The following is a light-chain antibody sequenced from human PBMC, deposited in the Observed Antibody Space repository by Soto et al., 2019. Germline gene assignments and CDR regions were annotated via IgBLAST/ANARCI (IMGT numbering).Light chain of an antibody. CDR1: RSDVGSYDY. J-gene: IGLJ1*01. CDR3: SSYTTSNTRQIV. V-gene: IGLV2-14*03. Sequence: QSVLTQPASVSGSPGQSITISCTGTRSDVGSYDYVSWYQHHPGKAPKLIIYDVTNRPSGVSNPFSGSKSGNTASLTISGLQPEDEADYYCSSYTTSNTRQIVFGTGTKVTVL. CDR2: DVT.